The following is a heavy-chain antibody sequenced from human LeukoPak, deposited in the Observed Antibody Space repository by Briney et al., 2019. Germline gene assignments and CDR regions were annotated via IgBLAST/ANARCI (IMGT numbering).Heavy chain of an antibody. D-gene: IGHD6-6*01. V-gene: IGHV4-39*01. CDR2: IYYSGST. CDR3: ASYSSSSEIFHYYYYYYMDV. Sequence: PSETLSLTCTVSGGSISSSSYYWGWIRQPPGKGLEWIGSIYYSGSTYYNPSLKSRVTISVDTSKNQFSLKLSSVTAADTAVYYCASYSSSSEIFHYYYYYYMDVWGKGTTVTVSS. CDR1: GGSISSSSYY. J-gene: IGHJ6*03.